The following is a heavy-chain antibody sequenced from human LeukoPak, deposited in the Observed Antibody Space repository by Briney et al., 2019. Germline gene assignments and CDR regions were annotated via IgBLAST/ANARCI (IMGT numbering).Heavy chain of an antibody. CDR3: ARDGDGSDYYYYYYGMDV. CDR2: ISSSSSYI. Sequence: PGGSLRLSCAASGFTFRSYVMHWVRQAPGKGLEWVSSISSSSSYIYYADSVKGRFTISRDNAKNSLYLQMNSLRAEDTAVYYCARDGDGSDYYYYYYGMDVWGQGTTVTVSS. V-gene: IGHV3-21*01. J-gene: IGHJ6*02. CDR1: GFTFRSYV. D-gene: IGHD3-10*01.